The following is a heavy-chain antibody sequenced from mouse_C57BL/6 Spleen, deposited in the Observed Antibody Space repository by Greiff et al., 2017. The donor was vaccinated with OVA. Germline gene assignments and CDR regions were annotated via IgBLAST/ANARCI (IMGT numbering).Heavy chain of an antibody. Sequence: QVQLQQPGAELVKPGASVKMSCKASGYPFTSYWITWVKQRPGQGLEWIGDIYPGSGSTNYNEKFKSKATLTVDTSSRTAYMPLSSLPSEDSAVYYWARDEGSYGGYYCGWYFDVWGTGTTVTVSS. CDR3: ARDEGSYGGYYCGWYFDV. CDR2: IYPGSGST. J-gene: IGHJ1*03. D-gene: IGHD2-3*01. V-gene: IGHV1-55*01. CDR1: GYPFTSYW.